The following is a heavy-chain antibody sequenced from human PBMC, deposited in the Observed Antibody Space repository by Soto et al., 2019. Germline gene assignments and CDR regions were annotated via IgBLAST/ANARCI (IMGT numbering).Heavy chain of an antibody. V-gene: IGHV4-39*01. CDR3: VRYDSGLFGYGFDY. CDR2: IYRSGTT. Sequence: QLQLHESGPGLVKPSETLSLTCTVSGGSIRSLNYYWGCVRQPPGKGLEWIGNIYRSGTTYYNPSLKSRVTRSVDTSKNQFAVKLSSVTAADTAVYYCVRYDSGLFGYGFDYWGQGTLVTVSS. D-gene: IGHD6-19*01. CDR1: GGSIRSLNYY. J-gene: IGHJ4*02.